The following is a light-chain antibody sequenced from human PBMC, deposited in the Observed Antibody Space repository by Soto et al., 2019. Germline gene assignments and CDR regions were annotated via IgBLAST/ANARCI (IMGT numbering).Light chain of an antibody. J-gene: IGKJ1*01. Sequence: EIVFTQSPCTLSLSPGERSTLSCGASQSVSNSYLAWYQQKPGQAPRLLIYGASSRATGIPDRFSGSGSGTDFTLTISRLEPEDFAVYYCQQYSSSPATFGQGTKVDIK. CDR3: QQYSSSPAT. CDR1: QSVSNSY. V-gene: IGKV3-20*01. CDR2: GAS.